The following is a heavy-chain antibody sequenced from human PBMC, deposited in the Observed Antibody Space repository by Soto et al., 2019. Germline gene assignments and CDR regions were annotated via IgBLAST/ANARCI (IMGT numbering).Heavy chain of an antibody. D-gene: IGHD3-22*01. CDR3: ARSRAYYYDTSGRGAFDI. CDR2: INHSGSS. V-gene: IGHV4-34*01. J-gene: IGHJ3*02. Sequence: WTWISQPPGKGLEWIGQINHSGSSNYNPSLKSRVTISLDTSKNQFSLKMSSVTAADTAVFYCARSRAYYYDTSGRGAFDIWGLGTLVTVSS.